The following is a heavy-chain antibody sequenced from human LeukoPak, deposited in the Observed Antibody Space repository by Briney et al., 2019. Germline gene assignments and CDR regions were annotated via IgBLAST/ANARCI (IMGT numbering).Heavy chain of an antibody. V-gene: IGHV4-34*01. CDR2: INHSGST. CDR1: GGSFSGYY. D-gene: IGHD3-9*01. CDR3: ARGLGLRYFDWSKNWFDP. J-gene: IGHJ5*02. Sequence: SETLSLTCAVYGGSFSGYYWSWIRQPPGKGLEWIGEINHSGSTNHNPSLKSRVTISVDTSKNQFSLKLSSVTAADTAVYYCARGLGLRYFDWSKNWFDPWGQGTLVTVSS.